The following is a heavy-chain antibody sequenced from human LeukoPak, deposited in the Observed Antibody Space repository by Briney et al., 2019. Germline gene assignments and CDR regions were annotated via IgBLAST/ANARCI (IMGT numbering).Heavy chain of an antibody. CDR3: ARGCSSTSCSGTFDY. D-gene: IGHD2-2*01. CDR1: GFTFSSYS. V-gene: IGHV3-21*01. CDR2: ISSSSSYI. J-gene: IGHJ4*02. Sequence: GGSLRLSCAASGFTFSSYSMNWVRQAPGKGLEWVSSISSSSSYIYYADSMKGRFTISRDKSKNTLFLQMNSLRAEDTAVYYCARGCSSTSCSGTFDYWGQGTLVTVSS.